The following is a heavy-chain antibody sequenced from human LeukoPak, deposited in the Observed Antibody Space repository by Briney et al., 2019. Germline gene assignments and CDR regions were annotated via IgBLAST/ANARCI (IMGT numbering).Heavy chain of an antibody. D-gene: IGHD2-21*02. Sequence: SETLSLTCAVSGDSISSSNWWNWVRQPPGQGLEWIGEIYHSGTTNYNPSLKSRVTISVDSSKNQFSLKLSSVTAADTAIYYCARHPLDIVMVTPIRGGLDYWGQGTLVTVSS. CDR3: ARHPLDIVMVTPIRGGLDY. CDR2: IYHSGTT. V-gene: IGHV4-4*02. CDR1: GDSISSSNW. J-gene: IGHJ4*02.